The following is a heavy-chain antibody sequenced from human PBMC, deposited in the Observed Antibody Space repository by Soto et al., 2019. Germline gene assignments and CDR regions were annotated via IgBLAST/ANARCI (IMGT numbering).Heavy chain of an antibody. CDR1: GGTFSSYR. CDR3: VRDSGAKLSSS. J-gene: IGHJ4*02. Sequence: VASVKVSCKASGGTFSSYRINWVRRAPGQGLEWVGGIVPIYRTADYAQKFQGRVTITADESARTSYMELRSLKSQDTAVYYCVRDSGAKLSSSWGQGTLVTVSS. CDR2: IVPIYRTA. D-gene: IGHD6-13*01. V-gene: IGHV1-69*13.